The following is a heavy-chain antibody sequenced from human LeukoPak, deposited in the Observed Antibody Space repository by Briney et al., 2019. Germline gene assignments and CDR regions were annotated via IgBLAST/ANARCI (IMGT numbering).Heavy chain of an antibody. J-gene: IGHJ4*02. Sequence: ASVKVSCKAPGYTFTSYGISWVRQAPGQGLEWMGWISAYNGNTNYAQKLQGRVTMTTDTSTSTAYMELRSLRSDDTAVYYCARPSPGQGSGWYDYDYWGQGTLVTVSS. CDR1: GYTFTSYG. CDR3: ARPSPGQGSGWYDYDY. D-gene: IGHD6-19*01. V-gene: IGHV1-18*01. CDR2: ISAYNGNT.